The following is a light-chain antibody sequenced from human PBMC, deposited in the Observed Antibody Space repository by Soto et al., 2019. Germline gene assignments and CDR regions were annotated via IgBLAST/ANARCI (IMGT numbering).Light chain of an antibody. CDR3: SSYTIITTGYV. CDR2: EVS. J-gene: IGLJ1*01. V-gene: IGLV2-14*01. Sequence: QSALTQPASVSGSPGQSITISCTGTSSDVGGYNYVSWYQQHPGKAPKLMIYEVSNRPSGVSNRFSGSKSGNTASLTISGLQAEDEADYYCSSYTIITTGYVLGTGTKLTVL. CDR1: SSDVGGYNY.